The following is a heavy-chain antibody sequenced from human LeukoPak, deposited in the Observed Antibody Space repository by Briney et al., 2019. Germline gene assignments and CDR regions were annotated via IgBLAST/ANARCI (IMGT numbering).Heavy chain of an antibody. J-gene: IGHJ4*02. CDR2: IYYSGST. CDR1: GGSVSSDSYY. V-gene: IGHV4-61*01. CDR3: ARMVTSTYYFDY. D-gene: IGHD4-23*01. Sequence: SETLSLTCTVSGGSVSSDSYYWSWLRQPPGKGLEWIGHIYYSGSTNYKPSLESRVTISVDTSKNQFSLKVSSVTAADTAVYYCARMVTSTYYFDYWGQGTLVTVSS.